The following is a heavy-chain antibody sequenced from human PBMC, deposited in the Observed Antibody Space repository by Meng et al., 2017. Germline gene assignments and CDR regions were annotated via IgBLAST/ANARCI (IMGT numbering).Heavy chain of an antibody. CDR2: INTNTGNP. D-gene: IGHD2-15*01. Sequence: QGQRVQSGSELKKPGDSVKVSCKASGYTFTSYAMNWVRQAPGQGLEWMGWINTNTGNPTYAQGFTGRFVFSLDTSVSTAYLQISSLKAEDTAVYYCARLVAGTFGQLFDPWGQGTLVTVSS. J-gene: IGHJ5*02. CDR1: GYTFTSYA. V-gene: IGHV7-4-1*02. CDR3: ARLVAGTFGQLFDP.